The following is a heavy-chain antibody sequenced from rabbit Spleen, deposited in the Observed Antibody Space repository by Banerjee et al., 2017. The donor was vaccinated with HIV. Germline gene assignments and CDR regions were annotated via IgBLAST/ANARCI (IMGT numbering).Heavy chain of an antibody. CDR3: TRSTNYIGYGDL. V-gene: IGHV1S45*01. Sequence: QEQLEESGGGLVKPEGSLTLTCKASGVSFNDKDVMCWVRQAPGKGLEWIACVYTGSSGNTYYASSVKGRFTISNDNARNTVFLQMTSLTGSDTATYFCTRSTNYIGYGDLWGQGTLVTVS. D-gene: IGHD2-1*01. CDR2: VYTGSSGNT. J-gene: IGHJ4*01. CDR1: GVSFNDKDV.